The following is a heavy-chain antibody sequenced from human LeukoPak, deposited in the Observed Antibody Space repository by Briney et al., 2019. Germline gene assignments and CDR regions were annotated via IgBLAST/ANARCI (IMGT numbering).Heavy chain of an antibody. CDR1: GYSISSDYY. J-gene: IGHJ6*03. V-gene: IGHV4-38-2*01. Sequence: SETLSLTCAVSGYSISSDYYWGWIRQPPGKGLEWIGSIYHSGSTYYNPSLKSRVTISVDTSKNHFSLKLSSVTAADTAVYYCARSFTFDYMDVWGKGTTVTVSS. CDR3: ARSFTFDYMDV. CDR2: IYHSGST. D-gene: IGHD2/OR15-2a*01.